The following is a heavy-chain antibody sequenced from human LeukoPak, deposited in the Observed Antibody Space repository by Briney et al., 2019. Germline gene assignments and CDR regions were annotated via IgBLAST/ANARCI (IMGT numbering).Heavy chain of an antibody. D-gene: IGHD4/OR15-4a*01. CDR3: ARSNYGGQGAGDNWFDP. V-gene: IGHV1-46*01. J-gene: IGHJ5*02. Sequence: ASVKVSCKASGYTFTSYYIHWVRQAPGQGLEWMGLINPSGTTTNYAQKFQGRVTMTRDTSTSAAYMDLSSLTSDDTAVYFCARSNYGGQGAGDNWFDPWGQGTLVTVSS. CDR1: GYTFTSYY. CDR2: INPSGTTT.